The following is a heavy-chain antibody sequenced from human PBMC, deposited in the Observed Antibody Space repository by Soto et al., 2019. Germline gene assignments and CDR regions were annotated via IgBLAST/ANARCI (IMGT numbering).Heavy chain of an antibody. CDR1: GFIFSNYA. D-gene: IGHD2-2*01. V-gene: IGHV3-30-3*01. Sequence: QVQLVESGGGVVQPGRSLRLSCAASGFIFSNYAMHWVRQAPGKGLEWVALISYDGSNKYYADSVKGRFTISIDNSKNTLYLQMNSLRTEDTAVYYCGRCSSTSCHLGADYWGQGTLVTVCS. J-gene: IGHJ4*02. CDR2: ISYDGSNK. CDR3: GRCSSTSCHLGADY.